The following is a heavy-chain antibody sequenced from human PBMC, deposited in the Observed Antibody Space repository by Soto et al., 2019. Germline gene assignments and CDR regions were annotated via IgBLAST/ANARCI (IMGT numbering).Heavy chain of an antibody. CDR1: GVTFICYI. CDR2: ISSSSSYI. CDR3: ARCPARLSSSWQKKRSGYHYYGMEG. Sequence: GEYLRLFSTSAGVTFICYIVNLLRPAPEKGMEWVSSISSSSSYIYYAASVKGRFTISRDNAKNSLYLQMNSLRAEDTAVYYCARCPARLSSSWQKKRSGYHYYGMEGWGEGITVTVSS. V-gene: IGHV3-21*01. D-gene: IGHD6-13*01. J-gene: IGHJ6*04.